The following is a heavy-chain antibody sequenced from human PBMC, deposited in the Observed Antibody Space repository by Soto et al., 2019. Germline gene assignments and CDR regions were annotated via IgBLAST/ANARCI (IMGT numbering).Heavy chain of an antibody. CDR2: ISSTTNYI. V-gene: IGHV3-21*06. CDR3: ARESEDLTSNFDY. CDR1: GFTFTRYS. Sequence: GGSRRLSCAASGFTFTRYSMNWVRQAPGKGLEWVSSISSTTNYIYYGDSMKGRFTISRDNAKNSLYLEMNSLRAEDTAVYYCARESEDLTSNFDYWGQGTLVTVSS. J-gene: IGHJ4*02.